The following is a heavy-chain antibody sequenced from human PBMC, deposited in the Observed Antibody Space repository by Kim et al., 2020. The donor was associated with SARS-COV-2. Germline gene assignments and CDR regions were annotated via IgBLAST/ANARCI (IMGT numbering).Heavy chain of an antibody. CDR2: IWYDGSNK. CDR3: AKDKGVVVAAYYFDY. D-gene: IGHD2-15*01. V-gene: IGHV3-33*06. Sequence: GGSLRLSCAASGFTFSSYAMHWVRQAPGKGLEWVAVIWYDGSNKYHADSVKGRFTISRDTSKNTLYLQMNSLRADDTAVYYCAKDKGVVVAAYYFDYWG. J-gene: IGHJ4*01. CDR1: GFTFSSYA.